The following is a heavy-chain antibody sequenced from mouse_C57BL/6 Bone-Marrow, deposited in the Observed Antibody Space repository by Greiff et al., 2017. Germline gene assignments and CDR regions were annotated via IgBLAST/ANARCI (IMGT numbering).Heavy chain of an antibody. CDR2: IHPNSGST. CDR3: AIGPIYYDNYWAMDY. J-gene: IGHJ4*01. V-gene: IGHV1-64*01. Sequence: QVQLQQPGAELVKPGASVKLSCKASGYTFTSYWMHWVKQRPGQGLEWIGMIHPNSGSTNYNEKFKSKATLTVDKSSSSAYMQLSSLTSLDSAVYYCAIGPIYYDNYWAMDYRGQGTSVTVSS. CDR1: GYTFTSYW. D-gene: IGHD2-1*01.